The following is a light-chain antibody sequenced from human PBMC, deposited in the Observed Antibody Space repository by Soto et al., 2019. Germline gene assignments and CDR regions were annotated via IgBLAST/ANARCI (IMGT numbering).Light chain of an antibody. V-gene: IGKV3D-20*01. Sequence: IVLTQSPATMSLSPGERATLSCGASERVSSSYVAWYQMKAGLAPRLLIHDTSTRASGIPDRFRGGKSGTDFTLTIRGLEPEDAALDYCQQYGSSPITFGQGTRLE. CDR3: QQYGSSPIT. CDR1: ERVSSSY. J-gene: IGKJ5*01. CDR2: DTS.